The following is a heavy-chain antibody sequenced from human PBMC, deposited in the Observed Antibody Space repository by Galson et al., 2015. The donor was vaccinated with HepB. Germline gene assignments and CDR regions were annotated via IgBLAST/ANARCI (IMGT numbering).Heavy chain of an antibody. Sequence: SLRLSCATSGFIFSNFAMNWVRQAPGKGLEWVSGIIGSGSRTHYADSVKGRFSISRDNSKNTVDLHMNSLRVEDTAVYYCTKDYVYNYVSHFDYWGQGILVTVSS. CDR3: TKDYVYNYVSHFDY. V-gene: IGHV3-23*01. J-gene: IGHJ4*02. D-gene: IGHD5-24*01. CDR2: IIGSGSRT. CDR1: GFIFSNFA.